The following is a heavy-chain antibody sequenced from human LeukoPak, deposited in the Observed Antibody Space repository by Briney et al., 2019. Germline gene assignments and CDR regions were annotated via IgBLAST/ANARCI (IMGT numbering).Heavy chain of an antibody. Sequence: PGGSLRLSCAASGFTFSSYAMSWVRQAPGKGLEWVSGISDSGGSTYYADSVKGRFTISRDNSKNTLYLQMNSLRAEDTAVYYCAKGGIVVVTATDDAFDIWGQGTMVTVSS. J-gene: IGHJ3*02. CDR1: GFTFSSYA. CDR3: AKGGIVVVTATDDAFDI. V-gene: IGHV3-23*01. D-gene: IGHD2-21*02. CDR2: ISDSGGST.